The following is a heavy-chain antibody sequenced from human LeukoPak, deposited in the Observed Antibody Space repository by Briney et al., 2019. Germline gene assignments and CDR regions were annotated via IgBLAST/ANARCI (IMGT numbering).Heavy chain of an antibody. Sequence: HAGGSLRLSCAASGFTFSSYEMNWVRQAPGKGLEWVSYISSSGSTIYYADSVKGRFTISRDNSKSTLSLQMNSLRAEDTAIYYCATYRQVLLSFESWGQGTLVTVSS. J-gene: IGHJ4*02. D-gene: IGHD2/OR15-2a*01. CDR1: GFTFSSYE. CDR2: ISSSGSTI. V-gene: IGHV3-48*03. CDR3: ATYRQVLLSFES.